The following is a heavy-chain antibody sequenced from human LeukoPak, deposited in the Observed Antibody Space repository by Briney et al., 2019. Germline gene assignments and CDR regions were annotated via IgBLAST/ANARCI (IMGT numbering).Heavy chain of an antibody. V-gene: IGHV4-31*03. Sequence: PSQTLSLTCTVSGGSISSGGYYWSWIRQHPGKGLEWIGYIYYSGSTYYNPSLKSRVTISVDTSKNQFSLKLSSVTAADTAVYYCARAPDVDTCYFDYWGQGTLVTVSS. CDR2: IYYSGST. D-gene: IGHD3/OR15-3a*01. CDR1: GGSISSGGYY. J-gene: IGHJ4*02. CDR3: ARAPDVDTCYFDY.